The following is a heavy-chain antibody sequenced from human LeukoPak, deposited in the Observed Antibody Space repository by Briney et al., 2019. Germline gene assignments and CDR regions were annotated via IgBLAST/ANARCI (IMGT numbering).Heavy chain of an antibody. D-gene: IGHD2-15*01. CDR1: GGSISSSFHY. Sequence: PSGTLSLTCTVAGGSISSSFHYWDWIRQAPGKELEWMGSLLYTGNTWYNPSLKSRITMSVDTSKNQFSLRLSSVNAADTALYYCARRGSGNGGTYAGMDVWGQGTSVTVSS. CDR3: ARRGSGNGGTYAGMDV. V-gene: IGHV4-39*01. CDR2: LLYTGNT. J-gene: IGHJ6*02.